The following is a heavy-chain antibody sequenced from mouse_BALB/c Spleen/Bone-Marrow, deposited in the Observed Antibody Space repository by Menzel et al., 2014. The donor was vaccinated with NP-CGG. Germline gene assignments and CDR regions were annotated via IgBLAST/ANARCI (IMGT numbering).Heavy chain of an antibody. V-gene: IGHV1-4*01. CDR3: ARPYYYGYDY. J-gene: IGHJ2*01. CDR2: INPSSDYT. D-gene: IGHD1-1*02. CDR1: GYTFTTYT. Sequence: QVQLQQSGAELARPGASVKMSCKASGYTFTTYTIHWVQQRPGQGLEWIGYINPSSDYTHYNQKFKDKATLTADKSSSTAYMQLSSLTSEDSAVYYCARPYYYGYDYWGQGATLTVSS.